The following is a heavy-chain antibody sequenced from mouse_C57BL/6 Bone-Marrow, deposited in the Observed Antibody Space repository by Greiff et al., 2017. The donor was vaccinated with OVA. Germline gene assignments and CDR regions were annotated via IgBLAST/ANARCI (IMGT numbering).Heavy chain of an antibody. V-gene: IGHV5-17*01. Sequence: EVKLVESGGGLVKPGGSLKLSCAASGFTFSDYGMHWVRQAPEQGLEWVAYISSGSGTIYYADTVKGRFTISRDNAKNTLFLQMTSLRSEDTAMYYCARINYWYFDVWGTGTTATVSS. CDR3: ARINYWYFDV. CDR2: ISSGSGTI. CDR1: GFTFSDYG. J-gene: IGHJ1*03.